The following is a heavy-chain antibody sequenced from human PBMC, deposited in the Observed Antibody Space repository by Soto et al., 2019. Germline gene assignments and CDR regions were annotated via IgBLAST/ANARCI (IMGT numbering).Heavy chain of an antibody. Sequence: EVQLVESGGGLVQPRGSLRLSCAAAGFTFSSYWMSWVRQAPGKGLEWVANIKQDGSEKYYVDSVKGRFTISRDNAKNSLYLQMNSLRAEDTAVYYCARDSGLDITGTTIQNAFDIWGQGTMVTVSS. CDR1: GFTFSSYW. CDR3: ARDSGLDITGTTIQNAFDI. CDR2: IKQDGSEK. V-gene: IGHV3-7*01. D-gene: IGHD1-7*01. J-gene: IGHJ3*02.